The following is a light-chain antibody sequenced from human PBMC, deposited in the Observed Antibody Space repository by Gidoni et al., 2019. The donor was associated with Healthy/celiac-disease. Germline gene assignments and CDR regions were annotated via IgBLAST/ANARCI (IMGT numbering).Light chain of an antibody. J-gene: IGKJ4*01. CDR2: GAS. CDR1: QSVSSSD. Sequence: EIVLTQSPGTLSLSPGERATLPCRASQSVSSSDLAGYQQKPGQAPRLLIYGASSRATGIPDRLSGSGSGTDFTLTISRLETEDFAVYYCQQYGSSPRVTFGGGTKVEIK. V-gene: IGKV3-20*01. CDR3: QQYGSSPRVT.